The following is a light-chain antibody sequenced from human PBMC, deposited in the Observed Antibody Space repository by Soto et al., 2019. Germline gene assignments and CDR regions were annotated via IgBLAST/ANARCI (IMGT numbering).Light chain of an antibody. CDR3: QQYNSYPLT. CDR2: KAS. CDR1: QRISSW. J-gene: IGKJ4*01. Sequence: DIQMTQSPSTLSASVGDRVTITCRASQRISSWLAWHQQKPGKAPKVLIYKASSLQSGVPSRFSGSGSGTEFTLTISSLQADDFATYYCQQYNSYPLTFGGGTKVEIK. V-gene: IGKV1-5*03.